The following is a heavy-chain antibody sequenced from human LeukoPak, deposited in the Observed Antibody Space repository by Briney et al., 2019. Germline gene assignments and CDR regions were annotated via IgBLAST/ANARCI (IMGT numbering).Heavy chain of an antibody. CDR1: GFNFSKSW. CDR2: MSEDGSER. CDR3: ATYSHWVAGDV. D-gene: IGHD3-16*01. Sequence: GSLRLSRSTPGFNFSKSWMSWVRQAPGKGLEWVANMSEDGSERDYVDSVKGRFTISRDNARKSLYLQMSSLRAEDTAVYYCATYSHWVAGDVWGQGTTVTVSS. V-gene: IGHV3-7*01. J-gene: IGHJ6*02.